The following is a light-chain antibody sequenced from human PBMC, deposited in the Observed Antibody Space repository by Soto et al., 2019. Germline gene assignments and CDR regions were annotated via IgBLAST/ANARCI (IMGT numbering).Light chain of an antibody. J-gene: IGLJ2*01. Sequence: QSVLTQSPSASASLGASVKLTCTLSSGHSSYAIAWHQQQPEKGPRYLMKLNSDGSHSKGDGIPDRFSGSSSGPERYLTISRLQAEDEADYYCQTWGAGSVVFGGGTKLTVL. CDR3: QTWGAGSVV. CDR2: LNSDGSH. CDR1: SGHSSYA. V-gene: IGLV4-69*02.